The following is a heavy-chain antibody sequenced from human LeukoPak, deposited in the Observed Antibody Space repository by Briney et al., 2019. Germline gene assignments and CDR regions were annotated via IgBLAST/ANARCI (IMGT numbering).Heavy chain of an antibody. V-gene: IGHV4-38-2*02. CDR2: IFHSGST. D-gene: IGHD3-10*01. CDR1: GYSLTSGYY. Sequence: SETLSLTCTVSGYSLTSGYYWGWIRQPPGKGLEWIASIFHSGSTFYNPSVKSRVTISVDTSKNQFSLKLSSVTAADTAVYYCARALRGPVRGWFGESIQSYMDVWGKGTTVTVSS. J-gene: IGHJ6*03. CDR3: ARALRGPVRGWFGESIQSYMDV.